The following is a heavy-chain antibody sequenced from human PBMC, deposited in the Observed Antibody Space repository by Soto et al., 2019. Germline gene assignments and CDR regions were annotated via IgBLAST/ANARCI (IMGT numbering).Heavy chain of an antibody. D-gene: IGHD2-21*01. J-gene: IGHJ6*02. CDR1: GFTFSSFS. CDR2: ISSTSSNI. CDR3: ARSARWTPLFRGGMDV. V-gene: IGHV3-21*01. Sequence: EVPLVESGGGLVKPGGSLRLSCAASGFTFSSFSMNWVRQAPGKGLEWVSSISSTSSNIYHADSLKGRFTISRDNAQNSLYLQMNSLRAEDTAVYYCARSARWTPLFRGGMDVCGQGTTVIVAS.